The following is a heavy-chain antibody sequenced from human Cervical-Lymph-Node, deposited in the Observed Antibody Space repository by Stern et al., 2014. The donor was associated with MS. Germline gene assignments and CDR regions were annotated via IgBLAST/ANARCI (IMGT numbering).Heavy chain of an antibody. CDR2: INAGNGNT. J-gene: IGHJ5*02. V-gene: IGHV1-3*01. CDR1: GYTFTSYA. CDR3: ARRAFSIAAAGTWWFDP. Sequence: VQLVESGAEVKKPGASVKVSCKASGYTFTSYAMHWVRQAPGQRLEWMGWINAGNGNTKYSQKFQGRVTITRDTSASTAYMELSSLRSEDTAVYYCARRAFSIAAAGTWWFDPWGQGTLVTVSS. D-gene: IGHD6-13*01.